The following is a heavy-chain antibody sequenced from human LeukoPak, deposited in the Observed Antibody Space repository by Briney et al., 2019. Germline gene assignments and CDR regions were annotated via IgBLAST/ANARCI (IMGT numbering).Heavy chain of an antibody. D-gene: IGHD1-7*01. CDR3: ARKGLGGELGGFDS. V-gene: IGHV3-30*03. J-gene: IGHJ4*02. Sequence: GGSLRLSCAASGFTFSSYGMHWVRQAPGKGLEWVAVISYDGSNKYYADSVKGRFTISRDNSKNMLYLQMNSLRVEDTALYHCARKGLGGELGGFDSWGQGTLVTVSS. CDR2: ISYDGSNK. CDR1: GFTFSSYG.